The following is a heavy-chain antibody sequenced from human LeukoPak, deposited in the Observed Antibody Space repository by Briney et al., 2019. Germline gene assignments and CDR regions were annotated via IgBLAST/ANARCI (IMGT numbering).Heavy chain of an antibody. D-gene: IGHD3-16*02. Sequence: PGGSLRLSCAASGFTFSSYEMNWVRQAPGKGLEWVSYISSSGSTIYYADSVKGRFTISRDNAKNSLYLQMNSLRAEDTAVYYCARGIYRGSQNWFDPWGQGTLVTVSP. CDR1: GFTFSSYE. V-gene: IGHV3-48*03. J-gene: IGHJ5*02. CDR2: ISSSGSTI. CDR3: ARGIYRGSQNWFDP.